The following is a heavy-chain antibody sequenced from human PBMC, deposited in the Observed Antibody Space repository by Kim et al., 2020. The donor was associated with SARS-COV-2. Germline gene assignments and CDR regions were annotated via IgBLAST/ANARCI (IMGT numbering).Heavy chain of an antibody. D-gene: IGHD6-13*01. CDR2: ISGCGGST. CDR3: AKQYSSSWAAYFDC. CDR1: GFTFSSYA. J-gene: IGHJ4*02. Sequence: GGSLRLSCAASGFTFSSYAMSWVRQAPGKGLEWVSAISGCGGSTYYADSVKGRFTISRDNSKNTLYLQMNSLRAEDTAVHYCAKQYSSSWAAYFDCWGQGTLVTVSS. V-gene: IGHV3-23*01.